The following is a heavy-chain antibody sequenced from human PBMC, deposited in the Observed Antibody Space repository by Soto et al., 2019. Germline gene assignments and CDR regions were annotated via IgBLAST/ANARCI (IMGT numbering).Heavy chain of an antibody. CDR1: GGSLSSGDYY. V-gene: IGHV4-31*03. D-gene: IGHD3-16*02. CDR2: IYSSGST. J-gene: IGHJ4*02. Sequence: SETLSLSCPVSGGSLSSGDYYWSWIRPHPGKGLEWFGYIYSSGSTYYNPSLKSRLTISVDTSKNQFSLELSSVTAADTAVYYCAREAYHDYVWGSYRHHYYFDYWGQGILVTVSS. CDR3: AREAYHDYVWGSYRHHYYFDY.